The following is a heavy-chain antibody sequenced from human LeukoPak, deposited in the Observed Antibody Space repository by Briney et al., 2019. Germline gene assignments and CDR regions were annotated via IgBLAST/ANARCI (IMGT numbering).Heavy chain of an antibody. CDR3: AREITGTDY. CDR2: IDPSGGST. V-gene: IGHV1-46*01. D-gene: IGHD1/OR15-1a*01. CDR1: GYTFTGYY. J-gene: IGHJ4*02. Sequence: ASVKVSCTASGYTFTGYYMHWVRQAPGQGLEWMGIIDPSGGSTSYAQKFQGRVTMTRDMSTSTVYMELSSLGSEDTAVYYCAREITGTDYWGQGTLVTVSS.